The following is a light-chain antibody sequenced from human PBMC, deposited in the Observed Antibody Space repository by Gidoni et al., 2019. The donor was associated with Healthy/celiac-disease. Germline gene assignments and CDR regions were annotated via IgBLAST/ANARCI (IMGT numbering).Light chain of an antibody. J-gene: IGLJ1*01. V-gene: IGLV2-14*01. Sequence: QSALTQPASVSGSPGQSITISCTGTSSDVGGYNYVSWYQQHPGKAPKLMIYEVSNRPSGVSNRSSGSKSGNTASRTISGLQAEDEADYYCSSYTSSSPPVFGTGPKVTVX. CDR2: EVS. CDR1: SSDVGGYNY. CDR3: SSYTSSSPPV.